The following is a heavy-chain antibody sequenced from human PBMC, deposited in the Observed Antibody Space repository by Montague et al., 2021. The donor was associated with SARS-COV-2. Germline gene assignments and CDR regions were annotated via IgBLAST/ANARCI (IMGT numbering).Heavy chain of an antibody. D-gene: IGHD5/OR15-5a*01. CDR2: IDWDDDK. CDR3: ARMTMSTAMDV. V-gene: IGHV2-70*11. J-gene: IGHJ6*02. Sequence: PPQTLTLTCTFSGFSLSTQPPGKALEWLARIDWDDDKYSSTSLKTRLTISKDTSKNQVVLTMTNMDPVDTATYYCARMTMSTAMDVWGQGTTVTVS. CDR1: GFSLST.